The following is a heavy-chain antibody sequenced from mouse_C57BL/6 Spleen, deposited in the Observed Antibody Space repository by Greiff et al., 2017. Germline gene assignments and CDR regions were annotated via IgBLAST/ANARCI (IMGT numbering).Heavy chain of an antibody. CDR1: GYAFSSSW. D-gene: IGHD1-1*02. CDR2: IYPGDGDT. J-gene: IGHJ4*01. V-gene: IGHV1-82*01. Sequence: VQLQQSGPELVKPGASVKISCKASGYAFSSSWMNWVKQRPGKGLEWIGRIYPGDGDTTYNGKFKGKATLTADKSSSTAYMQLSSLTSEDSAVYFCARSGLYGYAMDYWGQGTSVTVSS. CDR3: ARSGLYGYAMDY.